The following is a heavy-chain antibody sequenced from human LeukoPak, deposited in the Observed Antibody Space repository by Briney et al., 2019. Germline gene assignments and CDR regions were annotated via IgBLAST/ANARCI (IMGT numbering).Heavy chain of an antibody. CDR3: ARDSGSGDDFRDS. D-gene: IGHD5-12*01. CDR2: TYYRSEWRT. V-gene: IGHV6-1*01. J-gene: IGHJ1*01. Sequence: SQTLSLTCAISGDSVSSNSAAWNWIRQSPSRGLEWQGRTYYRSEWRTDYAIFVKARLTVNADTSKNQFSLQLAFVTPEDTAVYYCARDSGSGDDFRDSWRQGTLVTVSS. CDR1: GDSVSSNSAA.